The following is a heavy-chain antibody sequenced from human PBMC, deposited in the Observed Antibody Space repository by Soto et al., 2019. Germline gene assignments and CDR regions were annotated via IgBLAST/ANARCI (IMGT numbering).Heavy chain of an antibody. D-gene: IGHD2-21*02. CDR2: ISPYNGNT. J-gene: IGHJ6*02. Sequence: QVQLVQSAGEVKKPGASAIVSCHASGYTFRNDIIAWLRQAPGQGLERMGWISPYNGNTHYARQFRGRVTLTTDTSTSAAYLELRNLGSDDAATYYCARYCSGNACYSRHYYAMDVWGQGTTVSVSS. CDR3: ARYCSGNACYSRHYYAMDV. V-gene: IGHV1-18*01. CDR1: GYTFRNDI.